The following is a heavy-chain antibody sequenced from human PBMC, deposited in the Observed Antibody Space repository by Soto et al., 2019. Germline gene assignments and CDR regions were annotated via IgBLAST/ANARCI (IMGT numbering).Heavy chain of an antibody. CDR1: GFTFGSYT. CDR2: ISASSSQI. CDR3: ARGTGYFDY. J-gene: IGHJ4*02. V-gene: IGHV3-21*01. Sequence: EVQLVESGGGLVKPGRSLRLSCTAAGFTFGSYTINWVRQAPGKGLEWVSSISASSSQIYYADSVKGRFTISRYNAKNSLYLQMNSLSAEDTAVYYCARGTGYFDYWGQGTLVTVSS. D-gene: IGHD1-1*01.